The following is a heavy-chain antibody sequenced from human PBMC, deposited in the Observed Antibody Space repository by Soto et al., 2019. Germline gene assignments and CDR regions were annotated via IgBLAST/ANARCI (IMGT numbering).Heavy chain of an antibody. CDR3: ARYSVSGFDY. CDR2: IYYSGST. CDR1: GGSISSGGYY. Sequence: SETLSLTCTVSGGSISSGGYYWSWIRQHPGKGLEWIGYIYYSGSTYYNPSLKSRVTISVDTSKNQFSLKLSSVTAADTAVYYCARYSVSGFDYWGQGTLVTVSS. J-gene: IGHJ4*02. D-gene: IGHD3-10*01. V-gene: IGHV4-31*03.